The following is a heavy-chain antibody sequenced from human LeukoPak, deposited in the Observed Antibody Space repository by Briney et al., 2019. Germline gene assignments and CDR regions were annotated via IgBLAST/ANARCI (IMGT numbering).Heavy chain of an antibody. CDR3: ARDQLFGSGHRYFDY. Sequence: SETLSLTCTVSGGSISSDFWSWIRQPPGKGLEWIGYISYSGITNYNPSLKSRVTMSVDTSKNQFSLKLSSVTAADTAVYYCARDQLFGSGHRYFDYWGQGTLVTVSS. CDR2: ISYSGIT. D-gene: IGHD3-10*01. V-gene: IGHV4-59*12. J-gene: IGHJ4*02. CDR1: GGSISSDF.